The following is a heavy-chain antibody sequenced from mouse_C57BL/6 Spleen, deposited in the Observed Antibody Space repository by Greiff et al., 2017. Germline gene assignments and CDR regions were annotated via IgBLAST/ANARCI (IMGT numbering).Heavy chain of an antibody. Sequence: VQLQESGAELVKPGASVKISCKASGYAFSSYWLNWVKQRPGKGLEWIGQIYPGDGDTNYNGKFQGKATLTADESSSTAYMQLSSLPSEDSAVYFCARDGSSLFDYWGQGTTLTVAS. V-gene: IGHV1-80*01. CDR1: GYAFSSYW. J-gene: IGHJ2*01. CDR2: IYPGDGDT. CDR3: ARDGSSLFDY. D-gene: IGHD1-1*01.